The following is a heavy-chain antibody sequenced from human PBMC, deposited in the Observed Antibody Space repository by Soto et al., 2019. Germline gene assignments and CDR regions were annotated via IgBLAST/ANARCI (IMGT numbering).Heavy chain of an antibody. CDR1: SDSIKSHY. CDR2: IYYSGRT. Sequence: SETLSLTCTVSSDSIKSHYWTWIRQPPGKGLEWIGYIYYSGRTRYNPSLKRRVTISVDTAKNQFALRLNSLYAADTAVYYCASGWMAAFDYWGQGTLVTVSS. CDR3: ASGWMAAFDY. J-gene: IGHJ4*02. D-gene: IGHD2-2*03. V-gene: IGHV4-59*11.